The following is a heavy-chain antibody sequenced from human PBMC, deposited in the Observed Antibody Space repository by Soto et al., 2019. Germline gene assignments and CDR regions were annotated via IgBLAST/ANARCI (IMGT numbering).Heavy chain of an antibody. CDR3: AREPSI. CDR2: IYYSGST. Sequence: QVQLQESGPGLVKPSQTLSLTCTVSGGSISSGGDYWSWIRQPPGKGREWIGYIYYSGSTYYNPSLKKRVTISVDTSKNKFSLKLSSVTAADTAVYYCAREPSIWGQGTLVTVSS. CDR1: GGSISSGGDY. V-gene: IGHV4-31*03. J-gene: IGHJ4*02.